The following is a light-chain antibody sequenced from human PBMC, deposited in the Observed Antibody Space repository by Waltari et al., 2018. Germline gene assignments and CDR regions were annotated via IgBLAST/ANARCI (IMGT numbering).Light chain of an antibody. V-gene: IGLV2-8*01. Sequence: QSALTQPPSASGSPGQSVTTSCTGTSSAVGAYNHFPWYQQHPGKAPKLMISEVSTRPSGVPDRFSGSKSGNTASLTVSGLQSEDEADYYCSSYGGSNTVVFGGGTKLTVL. J-gene: IGLJ2*01. CDR2: EVS. CDR3: SSYGGSNTVV. CDR1: SSAVGAYNH.